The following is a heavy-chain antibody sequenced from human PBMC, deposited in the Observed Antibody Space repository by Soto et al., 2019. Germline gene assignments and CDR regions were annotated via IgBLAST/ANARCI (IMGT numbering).Heavy chain of an antibody. CDR1: GGPIRSFY. J-gene: IGHJ4*02. CDR2: IYSGGRN. V-gene: IGHV4-4*07. Sequence: TLSLTCPVPGGPIRSFYWSWIRQPAGKGLEWIGRIYSGGRNNYNPSLKSRVTMSVDTSKNQFSLRLSSVTAAYTAMYYCARGSSKWDYWGQETLVRVSS. CDR3: ARGSSKWDY. D-gene: IGHD6-13*01.